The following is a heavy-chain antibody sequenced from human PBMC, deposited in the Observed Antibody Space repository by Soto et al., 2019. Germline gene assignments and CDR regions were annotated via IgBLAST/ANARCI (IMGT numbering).Heavy chain of an antibody. V-gene: IGHV4-31*03. J-gene: IGHJ4*02. CDR1: GGSISSGGYF. D-gene: IGHD3-10*01. CDR2: IYYSGST. CDR3: AREERGYASGSVGY. Sequence: QVLLQESGPGLVKPSQTLSLTCTVSGGSISSGGYFWSWIRQHPGKGLEWIGYIYYSGSTYYNPSLKSRVTXXVXTCXNQFSLKLRSVTAADTAVYYCAREERGYASGSVGYWGQGTLVTVSS.